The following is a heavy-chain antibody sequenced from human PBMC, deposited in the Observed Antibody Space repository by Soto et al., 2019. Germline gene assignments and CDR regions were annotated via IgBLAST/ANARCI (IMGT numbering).Heavy chain of an antibody. CDR3: AREMEAFDP. Sequence: PSETLSLTCPVSGCSLNSGGYYWSWIRQHPGKGLEWIGYIYYSGSTYYNPSLKSRVTISVDTSKNQFSLKLSSVTAADTAVYYCAREMEAFDPWGQGTLVTVSS. D-gene: IGHD1-1*01. CDR2: IYYSGST. V-gene: IGHV4-31*03. CDR1: GCSLNSGGYY. J-gene: IGHJ5*02.